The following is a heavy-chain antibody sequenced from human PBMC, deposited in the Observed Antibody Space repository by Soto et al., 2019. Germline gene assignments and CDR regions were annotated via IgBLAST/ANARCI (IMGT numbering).Heavy chain of an antibody. CDR3: ARENPEYYDFWSSRGRFDH. CDR2: IYSGGST. CDR1: GFTVSSNY. D-gene: IGHD3-3*01. V-gene: IGHV3-66*01. J-gene: IGHJ5*02. Sequence: HPGGSLRLSCAASGFTVSSNYMSWVRQAPGKGLEWVSVIYSGGSTYYADPVKGRFTISRDNSKNTLYLQMNSLRAEDTAVYYCARENPEYYDFWSSRGRFDHWGQGT.